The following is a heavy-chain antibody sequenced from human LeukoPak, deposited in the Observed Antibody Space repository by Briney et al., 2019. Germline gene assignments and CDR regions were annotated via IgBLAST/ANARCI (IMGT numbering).Heavy chain of an antibody. J-gene: IGHJ5*02. D-gene: IGHD2-15*01. V-gene: IGHV4-39*01. CDR3: AREGEFCGSCYSNWFDP. Sequence: SETLSLTCTVSGGSISSSSYYWGGIRQPPGKGLEWIGSIYYSGSTYYNPSLKSRVTISVDTSKNQFSLKLSSVTAADTAVYYCAREGEFCGSCYSNWFDPWGQGTLVTVSS. CDR1: GGSISSSSYY. CDR2: IYYSGST.